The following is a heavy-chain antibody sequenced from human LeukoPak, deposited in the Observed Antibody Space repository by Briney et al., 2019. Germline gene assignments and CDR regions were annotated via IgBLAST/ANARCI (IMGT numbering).Heavy chain of an antibody. V-gene: IGHV4-34*01. Sequence: SETLSLTCAVYGRTFSGYYWTWIRQPPGKGLEWIGEINHSGSTTYNPSLKSRVTISVDTSKNQFSLKLSSVTAADTAVYYCASEYYYYDMDVWGQGTTVTVSS. CDR2: INHSGST. CDR1: GRTFSGYY. D-gene: IGHD6-6*01. CDR3: ASEYYYYDMDV. J-gene: IGHJ6*02.